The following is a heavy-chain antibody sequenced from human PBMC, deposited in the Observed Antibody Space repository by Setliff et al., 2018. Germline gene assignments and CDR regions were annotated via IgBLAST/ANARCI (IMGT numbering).Heavy chain of an antibody. D-gene: IGHD1-26*01. CDR2: IYPADSDT. J-gene: IGHJ3*02. CDR3: ARVGPLTDDAFDI. CDR1: GYTFTNYR. V-gene: IGHV5-51*01. Sequence: GESLKISCKGSGYTFTNYRIAWVRRMPGKGLEYMGIIYPADSDTTYSPSFQGQVTISADKSINTAYLQWSSLKASDTAIYYCARVGPLTDDAFDIWGQGTMVTVSS.